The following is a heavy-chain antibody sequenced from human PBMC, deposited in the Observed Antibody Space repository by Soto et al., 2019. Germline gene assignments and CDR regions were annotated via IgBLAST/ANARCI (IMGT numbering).Heavy chain of an antibody. J-gene: IGHJ2*01. CDR2: IWNDGTNK. D-gene: IGHD3-3*02. Sequence: KGLEWVAVIWNDGTNKYQVGSVKGRFTVSRDNSKNTLYLQMNSLRVEDTAVYYCARAFFFFHAEYSIRYDRSVSAFLLNRSADL. V-gene: IGHV3-33*03. CDR3: ARAFFFFHAEYSIRYDRSVSAFLLNRSADL.